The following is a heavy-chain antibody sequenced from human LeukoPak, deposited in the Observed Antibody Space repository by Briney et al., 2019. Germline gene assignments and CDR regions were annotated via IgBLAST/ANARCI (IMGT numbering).Heavy chain of an antibody. CDR3: ARGTANFWSGYSSHFDY. J-gene: IGHJ4*02. CDR1: GYXFTSYY. Sequence: ASVKVSCKASGYXFTSYYMHWVRQAPGQGLEWMGIINPSGGSTSYAQKFQGRVTMTRDTSTTTVYMEVSSLRSEDTAVYYCARGTANFWSGYSSHFDYWGQGTLVTVSS. D-gene: IGHD3-3*01. CDR2: INPSGGST. V-gene: IGHV1-46*01.